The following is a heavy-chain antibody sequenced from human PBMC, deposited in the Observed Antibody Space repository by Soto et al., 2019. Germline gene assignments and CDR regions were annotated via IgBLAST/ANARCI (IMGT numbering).Heavy chain of an antibody. J-gene: IGHJ6*02. CDR2: IYYSGRT. V-gene: IGHV4-39*01. Sequence: QLQLQESGPGLVKPSETLSLTCTVSGGSISSSSYYWGWIRQPPGKGLEWIGSIYYSGRTYYNPSREGRVPISVDTSKNQFSLKLSSVTAADTAVYYCARHGPRYGESAHGYYYDYGMDVWGQGTTVTVSS. CDR1: GGSISSSSYY. CDR3: ARHGPRYGESAHGYYYDYGMDV. D-gene: IGHD3-10*01.